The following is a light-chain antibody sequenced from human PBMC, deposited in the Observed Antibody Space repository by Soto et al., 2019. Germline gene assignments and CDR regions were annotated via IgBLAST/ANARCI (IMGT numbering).Light chain of an antibody. J-gene: IGKJ2*01. V-gene: IGKV3-20*01. CDR2: GAS. Sequence: EVVLTQSPGTLSLSPGERATLSCRASQSVSSSYLAWFQQKLGQAPRLLIYGASSRATGIPDRFSGSGSGTDFTLTISRLEPEDVAVYYCQQYGRSPYTFGQGTKLEIK. CDR1: QSVSSSY. CDR3: QQYGRSPYT.